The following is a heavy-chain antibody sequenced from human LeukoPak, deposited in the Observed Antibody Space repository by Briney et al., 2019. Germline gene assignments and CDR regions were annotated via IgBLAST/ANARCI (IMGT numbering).Heavy chain of an antibody. V-gene: IGHV4-59*01. CDR2: IYYSGST. D-gene: IGHD3-10*01. J-gene: IGHJ4*02. Sequence: PSETLSLTCTVSGGSISSYYWSWIRQPPGKGLEWIGYIYYSGSTNYNPSLKSRVTISVDTSKNQFSPKLSSVTAADTAVYYCARSTDYGSGSYSFSYWGQGTLVTVSS. CDR3: ARSTDYGSGSYSFSY. CDR1: GGSISSYY.